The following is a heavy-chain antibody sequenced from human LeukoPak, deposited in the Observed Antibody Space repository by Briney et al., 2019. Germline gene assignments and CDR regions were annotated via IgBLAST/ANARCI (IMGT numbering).Heavy chain of an antibody. Sequence: SETLSLTCTVSGSSISSYYWTWIRQPPGKGLDWIGFIYDSGSTYYNPSLKSRVTISLDTSKNQFSLKMSSVTAADTAVYYCARKPSGSSRYDYWGQGTLVTVSS. CDR2: IYDSGST. J-gene: IGHJ4*02. CDR3: ARKPSGSSRYDY. CDR1: GSSISSYY. V-gene: IGHV4-59*01. D-gene: IGHD6-25*01.